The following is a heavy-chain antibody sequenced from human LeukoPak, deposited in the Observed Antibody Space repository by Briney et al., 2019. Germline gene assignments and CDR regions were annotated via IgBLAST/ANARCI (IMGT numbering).Heavy chain of an antibody. Sequence: GGSLRLSCAASGFTFSSYSMNWVRQASGKGLEWVSSISSSSSYIYYADSVKGRFTISRDNAKNSLYLQMNSLRAEDTAVYYCARDRAFAAMVTFDYWGQGTLVTVSS. D-gene: IGHD5-18*01. CDR3: ARDRAFAAMVTFDY. CDR2: ISSSSSYI. J-gene: IGHJ4*02. CDR1: GFTFSSYS. V-gene: IGHV3-21*01.